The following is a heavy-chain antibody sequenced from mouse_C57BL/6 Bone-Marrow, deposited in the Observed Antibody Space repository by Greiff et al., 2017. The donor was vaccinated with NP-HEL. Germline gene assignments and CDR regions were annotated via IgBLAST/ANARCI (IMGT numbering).Heavy chain of an antibody. Sequence: ESGPGLVKPSQSLSLTCSVTGYSITSGYYWNWIRQFPGNKLEWMGYISYDGSNNYNPSLKNRISITRDTSKNQFFLKLNSVTTEDTATYYCATYYGGAMDYWGQGTSVTVSS. CDR3: ATYYGGAMDY. V-gene: IGHV3-6*01. J-gene: IGHJ4*01. CDR2: ISYDGSN. CDR1: GYSITSGYY. D-gene: IGHD1-1*02.